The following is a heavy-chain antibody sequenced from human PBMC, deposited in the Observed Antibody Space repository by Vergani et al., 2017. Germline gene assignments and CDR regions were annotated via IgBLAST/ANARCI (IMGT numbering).Heavy chain of an antibody. Sequence: QVQLQQWGAGLLKPSETLSLTCAVYGGSFSGYYWSWIRQPPGKGLEWIGEINHSGSTNYNPSLKSRVTISVDTSKNEFSLKLSSVTAADTAVYYCARVVCGGSCYDRQTDYWGQGTLVTVSS. CDR2: INHSGST. D-gene: IGHD2-15*01. CDR1: GGSFSGYY. J-gene: IGHJ4*02. V-gene: IGHV4-34*01. CDR3: ARVVCGGSCYDRQTDY.